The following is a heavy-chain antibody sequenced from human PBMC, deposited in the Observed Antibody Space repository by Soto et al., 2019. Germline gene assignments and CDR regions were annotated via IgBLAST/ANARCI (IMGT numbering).Heavy chain of an antibody. CDR2: ISYDGSNK. CDR1: GFTFSSYA. Sequence: QVQLVESGGGVVQPGRSLRLSCAASGFTFSSYAMRWVRQAPGKGLEWVAVISYDGSNKYYADSVKGRFTISRDNSKNTLYLQMNSLRAEDTAVYYCARATSGWYKDAFDIWGQGTMVTVSS. CDR3: ARATSGWYKDAFDI. V-gene: IGHV3-30-3*01. D-gene: IGHD6-19*01. J-gene: IGHJ3*02.